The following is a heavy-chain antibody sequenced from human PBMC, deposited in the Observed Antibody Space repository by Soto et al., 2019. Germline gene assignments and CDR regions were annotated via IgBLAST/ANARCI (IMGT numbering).Heavy chain of an antibody. CDR3: ARAPPGRGYSSYAFDY. CDR2: ISTSGNTI. D-gene: IGHD5-12*01. V-gene: IGHV3-48*03. Sequence: EVQLVESGGGLVQPGGSLRLSCAASGFTFSSYEMNWVRQAPGKGLEWVSYISTSGNTIYYTDSVKGRFTISRDNAKNALNLQMDSLRVEETAVYYCARAPPGRGYSSYAFDYWGQGTLLTVSS. J-gene: IGHJ4*02. CDR1: GFTFSSYE.